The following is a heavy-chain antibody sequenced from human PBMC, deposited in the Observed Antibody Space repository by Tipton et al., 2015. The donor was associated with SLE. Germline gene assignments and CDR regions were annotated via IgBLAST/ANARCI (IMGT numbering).Heavy chain of an antibody. D-gene: IGHD2-2*01. CDR1: GGSFSGYY. CDR3: ARGNLNCSSTSCYPGYYFYYGMDV. Sequence: TLSLTCAVYGGSFSGYYWSWIRQPPGKGLEWIGEINHSGSTNYNPSLKSRVTISVDTSKNQFSLKLSSVTAADTVVYYCARGNLNCSSTSCYPGYYFYYGMDVWGQGTTVTVSS. J-gene: IGHJ6*02. CDR2: INHSGST. V-gene: IGHV4-34*01.